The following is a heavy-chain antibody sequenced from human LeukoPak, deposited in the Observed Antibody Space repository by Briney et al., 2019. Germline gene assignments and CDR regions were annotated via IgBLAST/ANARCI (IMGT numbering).Heavy chain of an antibody. CDR1: GFTFGSHA. CDR3: GKTTVGYSSGQKPAWPVDY. D-gene: IGHD5-18*01. V-gene: IGHV3-23*01. CDR2: IFGSGGSP. Sequence: GGSLRLSCEASGFTFGSHAMYWVRQAPGKGLEWVAGIFGSGGSPHYADPVKGRFTISRDNSRNTVYLQINSLRAEDAAVYYCGKTTVGYSSGQKPAWPVDYWGQGTLVTVSS. J-gene: IGHJ4*02.